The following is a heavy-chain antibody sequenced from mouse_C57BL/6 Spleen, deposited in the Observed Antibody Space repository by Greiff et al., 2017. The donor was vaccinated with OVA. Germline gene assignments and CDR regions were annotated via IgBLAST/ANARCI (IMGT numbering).Heavy chain of an antibody. CDR2: ISGGGGNT. V-gene: IGHV5-9*04. D-gene: IGHD1-1*01. Sequence: EVKLMESGGGLVKPGGSLKLSCAASGFTFSSYTMSWVRQTPEKRLEWVATISGGGGNTYYPDSVKGRFTISRDNAKNTLYLQMSSLRSEDTAMDYCARLFVTTAGYFDVWGTGTTVTVSS. CDR3: ARLFVTTAGYFDV. J-gene: IGHJ1*03. CDR1: GFTFSSYT.